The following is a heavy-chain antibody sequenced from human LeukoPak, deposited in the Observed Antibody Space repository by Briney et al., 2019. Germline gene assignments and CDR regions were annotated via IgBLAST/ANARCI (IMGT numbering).Heavy chain of an antibody. Sequence: ASVKVSCKASGYTFTSYGISWVRQAPGQGLEWMGIINPSGGSTSYAQKFQGRVTMTRDTSTSTVYMELSSLRSEDTAVYYCARGTWRGDYGVYWGQGTLVTVSS. V-gene: IGHV1-46*01. CDR1: GYTFTSYG. D-gene: IGHD4-17*01. CDR3: ARGTWRGDYGVY. J-gene: IGHJ4*02. CDR2: INPSGGST.